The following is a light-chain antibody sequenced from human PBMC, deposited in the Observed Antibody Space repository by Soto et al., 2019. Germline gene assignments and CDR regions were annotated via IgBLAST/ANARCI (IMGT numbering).Light chain of an antibody. J-gene: IGLJ1*01. Sequence: SALTQPASVSGTPGQSITISCTGTSSYVSAYNFVSWHQQHPGKAPKLMIYNVYDRPSGISYRFSGSKSGNTASLTISGLQGEDEAAYYCSAYTVTPTYVFGRKTNVAVL. V-gene: IGLV2-14*03. CDR2: NVY. CDR1: SSYVSAYNF. CDR3: SAYTVTPTYV.